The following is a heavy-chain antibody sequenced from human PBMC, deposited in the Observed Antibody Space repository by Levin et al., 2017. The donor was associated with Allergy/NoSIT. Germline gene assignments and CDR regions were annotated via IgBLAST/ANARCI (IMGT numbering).Heavy chain of an antibody. CDR1: GFTFSTYW. CDR3: AGVSDYGGNYNWFDP. J-gene: IGHJ5*02. V-gene: IGHV3-74*01. Sequence: QPGGSLRLSCAASGFTFSTYWMYWVRQAPGKGLVWVSRINSDGSRPSYADSVMGRFTISRDNAKNTLYLQMNSLRAEDTAVYYCAGVSDYGGNYNWFDPWGQGTLVTVSS. CDR2: INSDGSRP. D-gene: IGHD4-23*01.